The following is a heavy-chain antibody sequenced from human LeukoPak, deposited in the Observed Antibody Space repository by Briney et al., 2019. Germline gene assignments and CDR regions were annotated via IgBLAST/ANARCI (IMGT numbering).Heavy chain of an antibody. J-gene: IGHJ4*02. V-gene: IGHV3-9*01. CDR2: ISWNSGSI. Sequence: GGSLRLSCAASGFTFDDYAMHWVRQAPGKGLEWVSGISWNSGSIGYADSVKGRFTISRDNAKNSLYLQMNSLRAEDTALYYCAKVVDDYGDYYFDYWGQGTLVTVSS. CDR3: AKVVDDYGDYYFDY. D-gene: IGHD4-17*01. CDR1: GFTFDDYA.